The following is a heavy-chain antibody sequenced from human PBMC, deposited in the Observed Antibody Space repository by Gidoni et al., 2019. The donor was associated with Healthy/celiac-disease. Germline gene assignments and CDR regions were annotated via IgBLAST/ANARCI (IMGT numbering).Heavy chain of an antibody. J-gene: IGHJ4*02. Sequence: VQLVASGGGLAQRGGSLSLSCAASGFPFSSYWRHWVRQAPGKGLVWVSRINSDGSSTSYADSVKGRFTISRDNAKNTLYLQMNSLRAEDTAVYYCARAFSYGGYVYWGQGTLVTVSS. D-gene: IGHD5-12*01. CDR3: ARAFSYGGYVY. CDR2: INSDGSST. V-gene: IGHV3-74*01. CDR1: GFPFSSYW.